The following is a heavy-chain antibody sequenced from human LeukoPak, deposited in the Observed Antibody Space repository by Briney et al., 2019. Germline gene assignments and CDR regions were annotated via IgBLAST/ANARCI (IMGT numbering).Heavy chain of an antibody. CDR3: ARDSVSSYADSY. Sequence: GGSLRLPYAVCGFTLRSYDMQWVRQAPGRGLEWVSYITYNSGTIFYADSVKGRFTISGDNAKDSLYLQMSSLRDEDTEVYYCARDSVSSYADSYWGQGTLVTVSS. D-gene: IGHD2-2*01. J-gene: IGHJ4*02. V-gene: IGHV3-48*02. CDR2: ITYNSGTI. CDR1: GFTLRSYD.